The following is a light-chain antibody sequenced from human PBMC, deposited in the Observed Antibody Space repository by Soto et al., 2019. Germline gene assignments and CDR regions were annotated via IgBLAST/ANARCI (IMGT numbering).Light chain of an antibody. CDR2: GAS. CDR1: QSVSSTY. J-gene: IGKJ4*01. V-gene: IGKV3-20*01. Sequence: EIVLTQSPGTLSLSPGERATLSCRASQSVSSTYLAWYQQKPGQAPRLIIYGASSRATGNPDRLSGSGSGTDFTLTMSRLEPYEFAVYYWQQYCSSLPFGGGTQVESK. CDR3: QQYCSSLP.